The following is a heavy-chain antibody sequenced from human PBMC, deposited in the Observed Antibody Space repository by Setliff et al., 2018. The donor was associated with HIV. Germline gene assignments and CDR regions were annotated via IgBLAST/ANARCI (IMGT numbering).Heavy chain of an antibody. Sequence: LRLSCEASGFTFSDFYMSWIRQAPGKGLEWIAYISGTGNTVYHSASVRGRFTISRDMSTSTAYMELSGLRSEDTAVYYCSAAPSPAAPGNWGHGTLVTVSS. J-gene: IGHJ4*01. CDR2: ISGTGNTV. CDR1: GFTFSDFY. V-gene: IGHV3-11*01. D-gene: IGHD6-25*01. CDR3: SAAPSPAAPGN.